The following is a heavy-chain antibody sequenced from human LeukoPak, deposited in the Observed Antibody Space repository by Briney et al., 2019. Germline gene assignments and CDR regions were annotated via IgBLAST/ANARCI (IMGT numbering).Heavy chain of an antibody. D-gene: IGHD3-22*01. V-gene: IGHV1-3*01. CDR3: ARDSEGSGYAHAEYFQH. J-gene: IGHJ1*01. CDR1: GYTFTSYA. Sequence: ASVKVSCKASGYTFTSYAMHWVRQAPGQRLEWMGWINAGNGNTKYSQKFQGRVTITRDTSASTAYMELSSLRSEDTAVYYCARDSEGSGYAHAEYFQHWGQGTLVTVSS. CDR2: INAGNGNT.